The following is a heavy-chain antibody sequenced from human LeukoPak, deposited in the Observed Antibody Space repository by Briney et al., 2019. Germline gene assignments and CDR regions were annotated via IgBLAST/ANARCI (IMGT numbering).Heavy chain of an antibody. V-gene: IGHV3-23*01. Sequence: GGSLRLSCAASGFTFSSYAMSWVRQAPGKGLEWVSGVSGGGGITYYADSVKGRFTISRDNSKNTLYLQMNSLRAEDTALYYCARTPLVRYFDCWGQGTLVTVSS. CDR1: GFTFSSYA. CDR3: ARTPLVRYFDC. J-gene: IGHJ4*02. D-gene: IGHD2-2*01. CDR2: VSGGGGIT.